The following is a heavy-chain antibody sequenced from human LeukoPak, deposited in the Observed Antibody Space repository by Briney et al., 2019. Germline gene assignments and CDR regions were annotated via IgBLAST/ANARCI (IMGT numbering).Heavy chain of an antibody. CDR3: ARDYDFWSGMEVRFDP. CDR2: IYYSGST. J-gene: IGHJ5*02. Sequence: SETLSLTCTVSGGSISSSSYYWGWIRQPPGKGLEWIGSIYYSGSTYYNPSLKSRVTISVDTSKNQFSLKLSSVTAVDTAVYYCARDYDFWSGMEVRFDPWGQGTLVTVSS. D-gene: IGHD3-3*01. V-gene: IGHV4-39*07. CDR1: GGSISSSSYY.